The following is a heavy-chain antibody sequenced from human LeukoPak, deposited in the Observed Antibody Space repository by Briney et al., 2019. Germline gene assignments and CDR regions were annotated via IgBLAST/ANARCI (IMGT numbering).Heavy chain of an antibody. J-gene: IGHJ4*02. CDR1: GYTFTSYD. CDR3: ARDVLLWFRETNFFDY. V-gene: IGHV1-18*01. CDR2: ISAYNGNT. Sequence: ASVKVSCKASGYTFTSYDINWVRQATGQGLEWMGWISAYNGNTNYAQKLQGRVTMTTDTPTSTAYMELRSLRSDDTAVYYCARDVLLWFRETNFFDYWGQGTLVTVSS. D-gene: IGHD3-10*01.